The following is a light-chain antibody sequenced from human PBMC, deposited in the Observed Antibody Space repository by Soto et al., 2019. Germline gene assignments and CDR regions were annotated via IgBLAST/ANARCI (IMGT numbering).Light chain of an antibody. CDR2: SNN. J-gene: IGLJ2*01. Sequence: QSVLTQPPSASGTPGQRVTMSCSGSSSNIGSNSVNWYQQLPGTAPKLLIYSNNQRPSGVPDRFSGSKSGTSASLAISGLQSEDEADYYCAAWDDSLNAVVFGGGTQLTVL. CDR3: AAWDDSLNAVV. V-gene: IGLV1-44*01. CDR1: SSNIGSNS.